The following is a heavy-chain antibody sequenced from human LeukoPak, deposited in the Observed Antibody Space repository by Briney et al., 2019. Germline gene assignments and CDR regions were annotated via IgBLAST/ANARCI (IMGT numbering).Heavy chain of an antibody. V-gene: IGHV4-39*07. Sequence: SETLSLTCTVSDGSISSGGYYWSWIRQPPGKGLEWIGEINHSGSTNYNPSLKSRVTISVDTSKNQFSLKLSSVTAADTAVYYCARGPYCSGGSCPFDYWGQGTLVTVSS. CDR1: DGSISSGGYY. CDR3: ARGPYCSGGSCPFDY. J-gene: IGHJ4*02. D-gene: IGHD2-15*01. CDR2: INHSGST.